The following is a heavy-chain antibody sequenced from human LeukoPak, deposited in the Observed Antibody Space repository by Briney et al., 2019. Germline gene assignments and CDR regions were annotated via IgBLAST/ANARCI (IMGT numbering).Heavy chain of an antibody. CDR2: IYYSGST. V-gene: IGHV4-30-4*01. Sequence: SQTLSLPCTVSGGSISSGDYYWSWIRQPPGKGLEWIGYIYYSGSTYYNPSLKSRVTISVDTSKNQFSLKLSSVTAADTAVYYCASSGGGSVTYNWFDPWGQGTLVTVSS. CDR3: ASSGGGSVTYNWFDP. D-gene: IGHD2-15*01. CDR1: GGSISSGDYY. J-gene: IGHJ5*02.